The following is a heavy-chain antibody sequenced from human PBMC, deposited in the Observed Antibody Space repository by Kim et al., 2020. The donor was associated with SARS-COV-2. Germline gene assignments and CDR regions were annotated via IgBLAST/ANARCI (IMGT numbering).Heavy chain of an antibody. Sequence: GGSLRLSCAASGFTFSSYSMNWVRQAPGKGLEWVSSISSSSSYIYYADSVKGRFTISRDNAKNSLYLQMNSLRAEDTAVYYCARAAGLGYCSSTSCYSPPNPDYWGQGTLVTVSS. D-gene: IGHD2-2*01. V-gene: IGHV3-21*01. CDR3: ARAAGLGYCSSTSCYSPPNPDY. J-gene: IGHJ4*02. CDR1: GFTFSSYS. CDR2: ISSSSSYI.